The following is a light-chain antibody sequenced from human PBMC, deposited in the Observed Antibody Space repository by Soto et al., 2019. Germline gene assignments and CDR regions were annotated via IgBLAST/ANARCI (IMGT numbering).Light chain of an antibody. V-gene: IGKV1-9*01. CDR3: QQYNSYSPLT. J-gene: IGKJ4*01. CDR2: AAS. Sequence: DIQLTQSPSFLSASVGDRVTITCRASQGISSYLAWYQQKPGKAPKLLIYAASTLQSGVPSRFSGSGSGTDFTLTISCLQSEDFATYYCQQYNSYSPLTFGGGTKVDIK. CDR1: QGISSY.